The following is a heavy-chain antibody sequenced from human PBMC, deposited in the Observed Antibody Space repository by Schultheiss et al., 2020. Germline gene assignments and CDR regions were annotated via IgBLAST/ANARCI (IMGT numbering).Heavy chain of an antibody. Sequence: SQTLSLTCTVSGGSISCFHWSRIRQPPGKGLEWIGSIYYSGSTYYNPSLKSRVTISVDTSKNQFSLKLSSVTAADTAVYYCAGGQDIVVVPAAMSAFDIWGQGTMVTVS. J-gene: IGHJ3*02. CDR1: GGSISCFH. V-gene: IGHV4-59*05. CDR2: IYYSGST. D-gene: IGHD2-2*01. CDR3: AGGQDIVVVPAAMSAFDI.